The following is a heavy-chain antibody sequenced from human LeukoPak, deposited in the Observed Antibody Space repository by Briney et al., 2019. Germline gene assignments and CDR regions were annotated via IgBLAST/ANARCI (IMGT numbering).Heavy chain of an antibody. CDR3: ARGGDDDFWSGYYTFDY. Sequence: SETLSLTCTVSGGSISSYYWSWIRQPPGKGLEWIGYIYTSGSTNYNPSLKSRVTISVDTSKNQFSLKLGSVTAADTAVYYCARGGDDDFWSGYYTFDYWGQGTLVTVSS. CDR1: GGSISSYY. CDR2: IYTSGST. D-gene: IGHD3-3*01. V-gene: IGHV4-4*09. J-gene: IGHJ4*02.